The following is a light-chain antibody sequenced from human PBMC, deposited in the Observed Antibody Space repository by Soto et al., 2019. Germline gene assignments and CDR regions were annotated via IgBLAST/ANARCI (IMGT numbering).Light chain of an antibody. CDR2: EGT. V-gene: IGLV2-23*03. CDR1: SSDVGNYNL. J-gene: IGLJ1*01. Sequence: QSALTQSASVSGSPGQSITISCTGTSSDVGNYNLVSWYQQHPGKAPKLMIYEGTKRPSGVSNRFSGSKSGNTASLTISGLQAEDESDYYCCSYAGGNTFVFGTGTKVTVL. CDR3: CSYAGGNTFV.